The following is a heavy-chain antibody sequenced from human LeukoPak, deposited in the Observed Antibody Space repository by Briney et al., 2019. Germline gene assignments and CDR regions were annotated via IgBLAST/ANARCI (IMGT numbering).Heavy chain of an antibody. Sequence: GGSLRLSCEASQFSVSMNFMSWVRETPGEGLECVSVISSGGTTYYADSVKGRFTISRDDSRYTVSLQMNSLRAEDTAVYYCASRVVGATSVDYFDYWGQGTLVTVSS. CDR2: ISSGGTT. V-gene: IGHV3-66*01. D-gene: IGHD1-26*01. CDR3: ASRVVGATSVDYFDY. CDR1: QFSVSMNF. J-gene: IGHJ4*02.